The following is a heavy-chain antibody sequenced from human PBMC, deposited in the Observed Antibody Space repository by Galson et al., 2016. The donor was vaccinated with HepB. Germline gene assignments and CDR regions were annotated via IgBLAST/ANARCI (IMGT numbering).Heavy chain of an antibody. D-gene: IGHD2-15*01. CDR3: ARGTFCSGDSCYSPAFDM. J-gene: IGHJ3*02. Sequence: SLRLSCAASGFIVSSNDMSWVRQAPGKGLEWVSVLYSGGSTYYADPAKGRFTISRDNSKNTLYLQMNTLRAEDTAVYYCARGTFCSGDSCYSPAFDMWGQGTMVTVSS. CDR1: GFIVSSND. V-gene: IGHV3-53*01. CDR2: LYSGGST.